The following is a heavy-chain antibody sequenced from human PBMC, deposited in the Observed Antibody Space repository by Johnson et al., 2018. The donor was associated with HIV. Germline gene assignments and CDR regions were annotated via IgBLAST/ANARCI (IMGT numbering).Heavy chain of an antibody. CDR2: INWNGGNT. J-gene: IGHJ3*02. CDR3: AAYYDRSGYPRFGDAFDI. V-gene: IGHV3-20*04. D-gene: IGHD3-22*01. Sequence: VQLVESGGGLVQPGGSLRLSCAASGFTFSSYWMRWVRQAPGKGLEWVSGINWNGGNTGYADSVKGRFIISRDNAKNSLYLQMNSLSAEDTALYYCAAYYDRSGYPRFGDAFDIWGQGTMVTVS. CDR1: GFTFSSYW.